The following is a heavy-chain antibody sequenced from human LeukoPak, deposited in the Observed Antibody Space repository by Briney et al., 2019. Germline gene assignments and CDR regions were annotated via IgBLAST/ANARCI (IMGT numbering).Heavy chain of an antibody. CDR1: GYTFTSYG. CDR2: ISAYNGNT. CDR3: ARDDSDDYGDYGFDY. Sequence: ASVKVSCKASGYTFTSYGISWVRQAPGQGPEWMGWISAYNGNTNYAQKLQGRVTMTTDTSTSTAYMELRSLRSDDTAVYYCARDDSDDYGDYGFDYWGQGTLVTVSS. V-gene: IGHV1-18*01. D-gene: IGHD4-17*01. J-gene: IGHJ4*02.